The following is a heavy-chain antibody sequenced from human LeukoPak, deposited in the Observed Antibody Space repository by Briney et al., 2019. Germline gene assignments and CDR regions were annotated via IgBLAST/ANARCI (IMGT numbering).Heavy chain of an antibody. CDR3: ARGPYYGDLNPDYSDY. J-gene: IGHJ4*02. CDR2: ISTYNGKT. D-gene: IGHD3-16*01. V-gene: IGHV1-18*01. CDR1: DYTFTSYG. Sequence: ASVKVSCKTSDYTFTSYGITWVRQAPGQGLEWMGWISTYNGKTNYVDKFQGRVTMTTDTFTKTVYMHLRSLRSDDTALYYCARGPYYGDLNPDYSDYWGQGTLVTVSS.